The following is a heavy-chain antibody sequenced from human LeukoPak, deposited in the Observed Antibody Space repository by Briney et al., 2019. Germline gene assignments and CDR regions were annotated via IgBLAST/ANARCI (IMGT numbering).Heavy chain of an antibody. Sequence: GASVKVSCKAPGYTFTGYYMHWVRQAPGQGLEWMGWINPNSGGTNYAQKFQDRVTMTRDTSISTAYMELSRLRSDDTAVYYCAVGYCSGGNCYDAFDIWGQGTMVTVSS. CDR2: INPNSGGT. J-gene: IGHJ3*02. D-gene: IGHD2-15*01. V-gene: IGHV1-2*02. CDR3: AVGYCSGGNCYDAFDI. CDR1: GYTFTGYY.